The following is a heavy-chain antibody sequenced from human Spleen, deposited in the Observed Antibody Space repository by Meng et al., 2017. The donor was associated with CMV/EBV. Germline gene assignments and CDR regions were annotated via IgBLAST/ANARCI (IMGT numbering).Heavy chain of an antibody. V-gene: IGHV1-8*01. J-gene: IGHJ5*02. CDR2: MNPNSGNT. CDR1: YTFTSYD. CDR3: ARGGYSSSWYGRNNWFDP. Sequence: YTFTSYDINWVRQATGQGLEWMGWMNPNSGNTGYAQKFQGRVTMTRTTSISTAYMELSSLRSEDTAVYYCARGGYSSSWYGRNNWFDPWGQGTLVTVSS. D-gene: IGHD6-13*01.